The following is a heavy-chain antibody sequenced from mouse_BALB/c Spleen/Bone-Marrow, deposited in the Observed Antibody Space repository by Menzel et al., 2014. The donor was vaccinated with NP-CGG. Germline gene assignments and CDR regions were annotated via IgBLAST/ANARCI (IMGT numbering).Heavy chain of an antibody. Sequence: EVMLVESGAELVKPGASVKLSCTASGFNIXDTYIHWVKRRPEQGLEWIGRIDPENGNIKYDPKFQVKATITADTSSNTAYLQLSSLTSEDTAVYYCTRRGFDFWGQGTTLTVSS. CDR1: GFNIXDTY. V-gene: IGHV14-3*02. J-gene: IGHJ2*01. CDR3: TRRGFDF. CDR2: IDPENGNI.